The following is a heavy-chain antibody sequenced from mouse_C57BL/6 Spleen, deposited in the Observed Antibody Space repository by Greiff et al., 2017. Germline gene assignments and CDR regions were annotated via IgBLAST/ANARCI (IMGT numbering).Heavy chain of an antibody. CDR2: IYPVSGDT. D-gene: IGHD1-1*01. CDR1: GYTFTDHI. J-gene: IGHJ4*01. V-gene: IGHV1-11*01. CDR3: GRSTGGAMDY. Sequence: QVQLQQSGAELASPGASVTLSCKASGYTFTDHIMNWVKKRPGQGLEWIGRIYPVSGDTNYNQKFMGKATFSVDRYSSTVYRVLSSLTSEYPSVYYCGRSTGGAMDYWGQGTSVTVSS.